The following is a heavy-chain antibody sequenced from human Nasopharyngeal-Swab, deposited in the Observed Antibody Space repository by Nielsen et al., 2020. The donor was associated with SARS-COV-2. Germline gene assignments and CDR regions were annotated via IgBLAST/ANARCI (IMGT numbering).Heavy chain of an antibody. CDR3: ALWSQNHFAY. D-gene: IGHD2-8*02. J-gene: IGHJ4*02. V-gene: IGHV3-23*01. CDR2: ISSSGNT. Sequence: GESLKISCDVSAFTLVYYSMNWVRQAPGKGPEWVATISSSGNTHYSDSAKGRFSISTDKSKIAFYLQMTSLRAEDTALYYCALWSQNHFAYWGRGTQVTVSS. CDR1: AFTLVYYS.